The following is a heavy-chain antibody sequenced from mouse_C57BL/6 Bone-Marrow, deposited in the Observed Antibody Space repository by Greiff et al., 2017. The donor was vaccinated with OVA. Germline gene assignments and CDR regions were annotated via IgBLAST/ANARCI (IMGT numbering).Heavy chain of an antibody. CDR2: IDPSDSYT. Sequence: QVQLKQPGAELVMPGASVKLSCKASGYTFTSYWMHWVKQRPGQGLEWIGEIDPSDSYTNYNQKFKGKSTLTVDKSSSTAYMQLSSLTSEDSAVYYCAREYYDYLYYAMDYWGQGTSVTVSS. J-gene: IGHJ4*01. D-gene: IGHD2-4*01. CDR1: GYTFTSYW. V-gene: IGHV1-69*01. CDR3: AREYYDYLYYAMDY.